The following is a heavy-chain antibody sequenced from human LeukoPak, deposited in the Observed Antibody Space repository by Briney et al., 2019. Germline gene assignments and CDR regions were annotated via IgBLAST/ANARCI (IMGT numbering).Heavy chain of an antibody. V-gene: IGHV4-34*01. J-gene: IGHJ2*01. CDR3: ARIVTPIAAAGTNYWYFDL. D-gene: IGHD6-13*01. CDR2: INHSGST. Sequence: SETLSLTCTVSGGSISSYYWSWIRQPPGKGLEWIGEINHSGSTNYNPSLKSRVTISVDTSKNQFSLKLSSVTAADTAVYYCARIVTPIAAAGTNYWYFDLWGRGTLVTVSS. CDR1: GGSISSYY.